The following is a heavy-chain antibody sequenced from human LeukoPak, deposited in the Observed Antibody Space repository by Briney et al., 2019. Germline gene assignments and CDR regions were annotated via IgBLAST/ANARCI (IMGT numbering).Heavy chain of an antibody. Sequence: QTGGSLRLSCAPSGFTFSSYAMHWVRQAPGKGLEWVAVISYDGSNKYYADSVKGRFTISRDNAKTTLYLQMNSLRAEDTAVYFCETGERMVRGDGVDYWGQGTLVTVSS. CDR3: ETGERMVRGDGVDY. CDR1: GFTFSSYA. CDR2: ISYDGSNK. V-gene: IGHV3-30*07. J-gene: IGHJ4*02. D-gene: IGHD3-10*01.